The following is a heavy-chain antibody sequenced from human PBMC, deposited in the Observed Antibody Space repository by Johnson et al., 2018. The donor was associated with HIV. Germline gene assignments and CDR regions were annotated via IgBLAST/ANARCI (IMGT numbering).Heavy chain of an antibody. CDR1: GFTFSDHY. CDR3: ARSSGSYLDDAFDI. D-gene: IGHD1-26*01. J-gene: IGHJ3*02. Sequence: QVQLVESGGGLVKPGGTLRLSCAVSGFTFSDHYMSWIRQAPGKGLEWVSYISSSSSSIYYADSVKGRFTISRDNAKNSLYLQMNSLRAEDTAVYYCARSSGSYLDDAFDIWGQGTMVTVSS. V-gene: IGHV3-11*04. CDR2: ISSSSSSI.